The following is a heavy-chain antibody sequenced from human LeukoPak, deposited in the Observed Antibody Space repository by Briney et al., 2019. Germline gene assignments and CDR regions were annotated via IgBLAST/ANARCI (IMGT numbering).Heavy chain of an antibody. D-gene: IGHD3-3*02. Sequence: GGSLRLSCAASGFTFSSYGMHWVRQAPGKGLEWVAVIWYDGSNKYYADSVKGRFTISRDNSKNTLYLQMNSLRAEDTAVYYCARDRLSAGPYYYYYYGMDVWGQGTTVTVSS. CDR1: GFTFSSYG. CDR2: IWYDGSNK. CDR3: ARDRLSAGPYYYYYYGMDV. J-gene: IGHJ6*02. V-gene: IGHV3-33*01.